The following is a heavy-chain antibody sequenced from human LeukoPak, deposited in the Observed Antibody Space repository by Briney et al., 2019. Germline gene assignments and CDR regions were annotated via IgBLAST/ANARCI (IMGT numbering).Heavy chain of an antibody. Sequence: GGSLRLSCAASGFFFDDYGMHWVRQVPGKGLEWVSGISWNSGSIGYAGSVKGRFTISRDNAKNSLYLQMTSLRAEDTALYYCVKDSSAYAMDVWGQGTTVTVSS. CDR3: VKDSSAYAMDV. J-gene: IGHJ6*02. CDR1: GFFFDDYG. V-gene: IGHV3-9*01. CDR2: ISWNSGSI. D-gene: IGHD6-6*01.